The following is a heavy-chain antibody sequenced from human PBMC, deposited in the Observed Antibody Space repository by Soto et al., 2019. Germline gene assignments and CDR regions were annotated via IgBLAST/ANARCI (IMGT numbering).Heavy chain of an antibody. D-gene: IGHD2-2*01. Sequence: EVQLLESGGGLVQPGGSLRLSCAASGFTFSSYAMSWVRQAPGKGLEWVSAISGSGGSTYYADSVKGRFTISRDNSKNTLYLQMNSLRAEDTAVYYCAKDIVGVPAARYNWFDPRGQGTLVTVSS. J-gene: IGHJ5*02. CDR1: GFTFSSYA. V-gene: IGHV3-23*01. CDR3: AKDIVGVPAARYNWFDP. CDR2: ISGSGGST.